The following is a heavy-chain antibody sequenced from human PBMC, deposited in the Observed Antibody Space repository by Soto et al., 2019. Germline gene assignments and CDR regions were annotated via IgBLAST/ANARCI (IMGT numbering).Heavy chain of an antibody. CDR3: ATRQGGSYNWFDP. Sequence: LSLTCTVSGGSISRSSYSWAWIRQPPGKGLEWIGTLYYSGNTYYNPSLKSRVTISVDTSKNQFSLKLSSVTAADTAVYYCATRQGGSYNWFDPWGQGTLVTVSS. J-gene: IGHJ5*02. CDR1: GGSISRSSYS. CDR2: LYYSGNT. V-gene: IGHV4-39*01. D-gene: IGHD2-15*01.